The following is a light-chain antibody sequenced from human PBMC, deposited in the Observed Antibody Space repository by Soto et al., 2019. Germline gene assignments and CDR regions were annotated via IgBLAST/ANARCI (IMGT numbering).Light chain of an antibody. J-gene: IGLJ1*01. V-gene: IGLV2-8*01. Sequence: QSVLTQPPSASGSPGQSVTISCTGTGSDVGAYNYVSWYQQHPGKAPKLVIFEVNKRPSGVPDRFSGSKSGNTASLTVSGLQTEDEADYYCNSYAASNTFVFGTGTKVTVL. CDR3: NSYAASNTFV. CDR2: EVN. CDR1: GSDVGAYNY.